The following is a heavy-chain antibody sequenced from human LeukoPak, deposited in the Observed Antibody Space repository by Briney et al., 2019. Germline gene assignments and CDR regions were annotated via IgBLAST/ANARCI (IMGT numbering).Heavy chain of an antibody. CDR2: ISGSGGST. CDR3: AKDKYCHHDKSVSRCGMDV. V-gene: IGHV3-23*01. D-gene: IGHD2-15*01. CDR1: GFTFSSYA. J-gene: IGHJ6*02. Sequence: GGSLRLSCAVPGFTFSSYAMSWVRQAPGKGLEWVSAISGSGGSTYYADSVKGRFTISRDNSKNTLYLQMNSLRAEDTAVYYCAKDKYCHHDKSVSRCGMDVWGQGTTVTVSS.